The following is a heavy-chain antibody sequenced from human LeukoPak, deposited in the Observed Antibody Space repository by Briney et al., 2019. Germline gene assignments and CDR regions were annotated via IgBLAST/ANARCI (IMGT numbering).Heavy chain of an antibody. J-gene: IGHJ4*02. CDR1: GFTVSNNY. V-gene: IGHV3-48*03. CDR2: ISSSGSTI. CDR3: ARGPVAPDY. Sequence: PGGSLRLSCAVSGFTVSNNYMNWVRQAPGKGLEWVSYISSSGSTIYYADSVKGRFTISRDNAKNSLYLQMNSLRAEDTAVYYCARGPVAPDYWGQGTLVTVSS. D-gene: IGHD4-23*01.